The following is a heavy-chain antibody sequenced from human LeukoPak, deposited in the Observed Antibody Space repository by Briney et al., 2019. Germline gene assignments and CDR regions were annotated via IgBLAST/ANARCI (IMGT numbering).Heavy chain of an antibody. CDR2: ISGSSDTT. CDR1: GFTFSTYA. J-gene: IGHJ4*02. Sequence: GGSLRLXCAASGFTFSTYAMSWVRQAPGRELEWVSAISGSSDTTYYADSVKGRFTISRDNSKNTLYLQMNSLRAEDTAVYYCANREGGYTYDPFDYWGQGTLVTVSS. CDR3: ANREGGYTYDPFDY. D-gene: IGHD5-18*01. V-gene: IGHV3-23*01.